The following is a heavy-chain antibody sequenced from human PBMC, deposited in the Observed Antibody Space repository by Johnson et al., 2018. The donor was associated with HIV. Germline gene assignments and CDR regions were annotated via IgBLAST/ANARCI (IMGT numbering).Heavy chain of an antibody. Sequence: QLVESGGVVVQPGGSLRLSCAASGFTFDDYTMHWVRQAPGKGLEWVSLISWDGGSTYYADSVKGRFPISRDNAKNSLYLQMNSLRAEDTALYYCARGWDAFDIWGQGTMVTVSS. CDR2: ISWDGGST. V-gene: IGHV3-43*01. J-gene: IGHJ3*02. CDR1: GFTFDDYT. CDR3: ARGWDAFDI. D-gene: IGHD2-15*01.